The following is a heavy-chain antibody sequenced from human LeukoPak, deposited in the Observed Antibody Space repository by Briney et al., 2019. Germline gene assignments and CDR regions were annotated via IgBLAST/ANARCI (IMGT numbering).Heavy chain of an antibody. CDR1: GGSFSGYY. D-gene: IGHD6-13*01. CDR3: ARRGGYSSSRPRYFDY. J-gene: IGHJ4*02. V-gene: IGHV4-34*01. Sequence: SETLSLTCAVSGGSFSGYYWSWIRQPPGKGLEWIGEINHSGSTNYNPSLKSRVTISVDTSKNQFSLKLSSVTAADTAVYYCARRGGYSSSRPRYFDYWGQGTLVTVSS. CDR2: INHSGST.